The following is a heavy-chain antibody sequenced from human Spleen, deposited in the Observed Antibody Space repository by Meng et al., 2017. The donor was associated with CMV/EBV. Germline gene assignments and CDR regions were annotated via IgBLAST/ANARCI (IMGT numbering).Heavy chain of an antibody. J-gene: IGHJ6*02. CDR3: AKDTAVLPAAIPDYYYYGMDV. D-gene: IGHD2-2*02. Sequence: GESLKISCAASGFTFSSYGMHWVRQAPGKGLEWVAVIWYDGSKKYYADSVKGRFTISRDNSKNTLYLQMNSLRAEDTAVYYCAKDTAVLPAAIPDYYYYGMDVWGQGTTVTVSS. V-gene: IGHV3-33*06. CDR1: GFTFSSYG. CDR2: IWYDGSKK.